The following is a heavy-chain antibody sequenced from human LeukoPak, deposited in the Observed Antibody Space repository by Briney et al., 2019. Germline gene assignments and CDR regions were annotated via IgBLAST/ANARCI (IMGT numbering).Heavy chain of an antibody. J-gene: IGHJ6*02. D-gene: IGHD1-26*01. CDR3: ATALGSGSHRLLGYYYGMDV. CDR2: ISAYNGNT. CDR1: GYTFTSYG. Sequence: GASVKVSCKASGYTFTSYGISWVRQAPGQGLEWMGWISAYNGNTNYAQKLQGRVTMTTDTSTSTAYMELRSLRSDDTAVYYCATALGSGSHRLLGYYYGMDVWGQGTTVTVSS. V-gene: IGHV1-18*01.